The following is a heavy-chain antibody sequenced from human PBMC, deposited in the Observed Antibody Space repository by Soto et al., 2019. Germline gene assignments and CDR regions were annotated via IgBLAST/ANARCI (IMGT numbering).Heavy chain of an antibody. V-gene: IGHV3-64D*06. J-gene: IGHJ6*02. Sequence: EVQLVESGGGLVQPGGSLRLSCSASEFTFSSYAMHWVRQAPGKGLEYVSAISSNGGSTHYADSVKGRFTISRDNSKNTLYLQMSSLRAEDTAVYYCVKDRRYGSGISTNYGMDVWGQGTTVTVSS. CDR1: EFTFSSYA. CDR2: ISSNGGST. CDR3: VKDRRYGSGISTNYGMDV. D-gene: IGHD3-10*01.